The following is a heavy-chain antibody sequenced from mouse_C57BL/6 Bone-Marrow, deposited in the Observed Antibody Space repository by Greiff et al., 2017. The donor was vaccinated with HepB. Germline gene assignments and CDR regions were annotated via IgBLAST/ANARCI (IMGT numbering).Heavy chain of an antibody. V-gene: IGHV7-1*01. D-gene: IGHD2-5*01. CDR1: GFTFSDFY. J-gene: IGHJ3*01. Sequence: EVNVVESGGGLVQSGRSLRLSCATSGFTFSDFYMEWVRQAPGKGLEWIAASRNKANDYTTEYSASVKGRFIVSRDTSQSILYLQMNALRAEDTAIYYCARDAYYSNWFAYWGQGTLVTVSA. CDR2: SRNKANDYTT. CDR3: ARDAYYSNWFAY.